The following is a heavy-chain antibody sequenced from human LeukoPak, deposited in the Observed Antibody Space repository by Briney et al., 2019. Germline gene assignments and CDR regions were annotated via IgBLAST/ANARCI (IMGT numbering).Heavy chain of an antibody. CDR2: ISYDGGNK. D-gene: IGHD5/OR15-5a*01. J-gene: IGHJ2*01. V-gene: IGHV3-30*18. CDR3: AKQAPGVYNWYFDL. Sequence: GGSLRLSCAASGFTFSNYGMHWVRQAPGKGLEWVAVISYDGGNKYYADSVKGRFTISRDNSRNTLYLQMNSLRAEDTALYYCAKQAPGVYNWYFDLWGRGTLVSVSS. CDR1: GFTFSNYG.